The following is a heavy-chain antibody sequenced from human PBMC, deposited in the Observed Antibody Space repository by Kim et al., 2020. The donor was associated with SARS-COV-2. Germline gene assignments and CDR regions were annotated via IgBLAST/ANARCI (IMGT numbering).Heavy chain of an antibody. V-gene: IGHV3-48*03. Sequence: GGSLRLSCAASGFTFSSYEMNWVRQAPGKGLEWVSYISSSGSTIYYADSVKGRFTISRDNAKNSLYLQMNSLRAEDTAVYYCARWVPGPYLTGDAFDIWGQGTMVTVSS. CDR3: ARWVPGPYLTGDAFDI. D-gene: IGHD3-9*01. J-gene: IGHJ3*02. CDR1: GFTFSSYE. CDR2: ISSSGSTI.